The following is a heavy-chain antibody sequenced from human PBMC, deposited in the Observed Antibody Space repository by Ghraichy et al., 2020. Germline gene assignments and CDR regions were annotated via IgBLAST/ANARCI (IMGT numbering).Heavy chain of an antibody. V-gene: IGHV3-33*01. D-gene: IGHD1-1*01. CDR3: ARDPSHDSEMDL. Sequence: GGSLRLSCAASGFTLRNYGMHWVRQAPGKGLEWVAVIWHDGIEKYYEDSVEGRFTISKDNSNNMMYLQMNALRAEDTAVYFCARDPSHDSEMDLWGQGTLVTVSS. CDR2: IWHDGIEK. J-gene: IGHJ5*02. CDR1: GFTLRNYG.